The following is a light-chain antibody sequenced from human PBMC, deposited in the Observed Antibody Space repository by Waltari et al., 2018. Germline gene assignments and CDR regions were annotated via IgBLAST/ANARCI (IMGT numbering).Light chain of an antibody. CDR2: SDS. CDR3: QVWESSSDHYV. CDR1: TIGSKS. V-gene: IGLV3-21*01. Sequence: SYVLTQPPSVSVAPGKTARITCGGNTIGSKSVHWYQQKPGQAPVLVIDSDSDRPPGIPERFSGSSSGNTATLTISRVEAGDEADFYCQVWESSSDHYVFGTGTKVTVL. J-gene: IGLJ1*01.